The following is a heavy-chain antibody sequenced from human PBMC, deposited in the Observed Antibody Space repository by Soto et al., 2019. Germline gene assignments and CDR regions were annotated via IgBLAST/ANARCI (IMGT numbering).Heavy chain of an antibody. J-gene: IGHJ4*02. Sequence: QVQLVQSGAEVKKPGASVKVSCKASGYTFGDYYIHWVRQAPGHGLEWMGWVNPNSGGTNFAHKFRGRVTMTRDTSINTAYMELSRLRFDDAAGYYGARDRVTPITSSRFLDLWGQGTPVTVSS. CDR2: VNPNSGGT. D-gene: IGHD3-16*01. CDR3: ARDRVTPITSSRFLDL. CDR1: GYTFGDYY. V-gene: IGHV1-2*02.